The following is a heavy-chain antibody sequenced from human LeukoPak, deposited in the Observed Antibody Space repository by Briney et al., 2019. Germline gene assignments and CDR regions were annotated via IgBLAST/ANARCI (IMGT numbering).Heavy chain of an antibody. V-gene: IGHV3-30*02. D-gene: IGHD1-26*01. Sequence: GGSLRLSRAASGFTFSSYGMHWVRQAPGKGLEWVAFIPYDGSNTYYADSVKGRFTISRDNSKNTLYLQMNSLRAEDTAVYYCARNRLGSGSYYGMDVWGQGTTVTVSS. J-gene: IGHJ6*01. CDR3: ARNRLGSGSYYGMDV. CDR1: GFTFSSYG. CDR2: IPYDGSNT.